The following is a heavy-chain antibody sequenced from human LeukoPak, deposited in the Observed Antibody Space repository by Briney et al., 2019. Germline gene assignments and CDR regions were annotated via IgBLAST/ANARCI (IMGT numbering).Heavy chain of an antibody. CDR2: INHSGST. J-gene: IGHJ4*02. CDR1: GGSFSGYY. CDR3: TRDFEY. V-gene: IGHV4-34*01. Sequence: TSETLSLTCAVYGGSFSGYYWSWIRQPPGKGLEWIGEINHSGSTNYNPSLKSRVTISVDTSKNQFSLKLSSVTAADTAVYYCTRDFEYWGQGTLVTVSS.